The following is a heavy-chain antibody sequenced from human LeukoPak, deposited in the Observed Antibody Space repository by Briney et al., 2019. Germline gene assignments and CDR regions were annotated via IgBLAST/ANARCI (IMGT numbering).Heavy chain of an antibody. Sequence: PGGSLRLSCAGAGFTFSNYGMHWVRQAPGKGLEWLAVISYEGRTMYYADSVKGQFTISRDNSRNTLFLQMNSLSPDDTAVYYCAKAATAQISTWYDNWGQGTLVTVSS. D-gene: IGHD2-2*01. V-gene: IGHV3-30*18. CDR3: AKAATAQISTWYDN. J-gene: IGHJ4*02. CDR1: GFTFSNYG. CDR2: ISYEGRTM.